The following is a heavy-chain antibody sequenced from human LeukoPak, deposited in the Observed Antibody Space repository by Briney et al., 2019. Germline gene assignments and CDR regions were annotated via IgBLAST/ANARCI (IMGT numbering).Heavy chain of an antibody. CDR2: INHSGST. V-gene: IGHV4-34*01. Sequence: SETLSLTCAVYGGSFSGYYWSWISQPPGKGLEWIGEINHSGSTNYNPSLKSRVTISVDTSKNQFSLKLSSVTAADTAVYYCARGYSSSGYYYFDYWGQGTLVTVSS. CDR1: GGSFSGYY. CDR3: ARGYSSSGYYYFDY. J-gene: IGHJ4*02. D-gene: IGHD3-22*01.